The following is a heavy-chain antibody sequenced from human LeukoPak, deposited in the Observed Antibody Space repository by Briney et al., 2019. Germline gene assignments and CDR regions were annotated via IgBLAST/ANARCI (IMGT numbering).Heavy chain of an antibody. J-gene: IGHJ5*02. CDR2: IHTYNGHT. Sequence: VASVKVSCKSSAYTFNSYGITWVRQAPGQGLEWMGWIHTYNGHTNYAQKLQGRVTMTTDTSTSTAYMELRSLTSDDTVVYYGARDQYYDSKGWFDPWGQGTLVTVSS. CDR1: AYTFNSYG. D-gene: IGHD3-22*01. V-gene: IGHV1-18*01. CDR3: ARDQYYDSKGWFDP.